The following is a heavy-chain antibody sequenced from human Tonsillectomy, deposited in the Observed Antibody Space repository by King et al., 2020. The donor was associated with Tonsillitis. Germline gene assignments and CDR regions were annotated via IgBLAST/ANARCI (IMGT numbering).Heavy chain of an antibody. V-gene: IGHV1-46*01. J-gene: IGHJ4*02. CDR2: INPSGGST. CDR1: GHTLTSYY. Sequence: VQLVESGAEVKKPGASVKVSCTASGHTLTSYYMHWVRQAPGQGLEWMGIINPSGGSTSYAQKFQGRVTMTRDTSTSTVYMELSSLRSEDTAVYYCARDPGYNGVDYWGQGTLVTVSS. CDR3: ARDPGYNGVDY. D-gene: IGHD5-24*01.